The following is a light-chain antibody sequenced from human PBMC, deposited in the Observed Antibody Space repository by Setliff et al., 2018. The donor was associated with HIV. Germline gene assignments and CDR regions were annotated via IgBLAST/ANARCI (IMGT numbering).Light chain of an antibody. CDR3: SSYTSSSTL. CDR1: SSDVVNYNY. V-gene: IGLV2-14*03. CDR2: AVS. J-gene: IGLJ2*01. Sequence: QSALTQPASVSGSPGQSITNSCTGTSSDVVNYNYVSWYQQYPGKAPKLMIYAVSNRPSGVSNRFSGSKSGNTASLTISGLQAEDEADYYCSSYTSSSTLFGGGTKVTVL.